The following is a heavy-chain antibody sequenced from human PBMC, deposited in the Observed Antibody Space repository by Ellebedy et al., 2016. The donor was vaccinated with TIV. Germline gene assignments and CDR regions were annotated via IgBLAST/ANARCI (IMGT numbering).Heavy chain of an antibody. CDR1: GGSISNYY. V-gene: IGHV4-59*08. CDR3: ARHSPAVNGLISLIGPNALDI. D-gene: IGHD3-22*01. CDR2: IFNSGTT. J-gene: IGHJ3*02. Sequence: SETLSLTCTVSGGSISNYYWSWIRQPPGKGLQWIGYIFNSGTTNYNPSLKSRVTMSLDTSKNHLSLKLRSVTAADTAVYYCARHSPAVNGLISLIGPNALDIWGQGTMVTVSS.